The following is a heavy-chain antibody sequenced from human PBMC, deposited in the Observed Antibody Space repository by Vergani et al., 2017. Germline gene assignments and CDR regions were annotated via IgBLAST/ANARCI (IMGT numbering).Heavy chain of an antibody. CDR2: ISGSGGST. CDR1: GFTFSSYA. CDR3: AKDQFWSGYYTQGGSVS. D-gene: IGHD3-3*01. V-gene: IGHV3-23*01. Sequence: EVQLLESGGGLVQPGGSLRLSCAASGFTFSSYAKSWVRQAPGKGLEWVSGISGSGGSTYYADSVKGRFTISRDNSKNTLYLQMNSLRAEDTAIYYCAKDQFWSGYYTQGGSVSWGQGTLVTVSS. J-gene: IGHJ5*02.